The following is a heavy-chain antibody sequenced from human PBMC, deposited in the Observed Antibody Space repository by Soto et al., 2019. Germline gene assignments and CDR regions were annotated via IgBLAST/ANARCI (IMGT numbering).Heavy chain of an antibody. CDR2: IWDAGSNK. CDR1: GFTFSRYG. J-gene: IGHJ4*02. D-gene: IGHD1-1*01. Sequence: QVQLVESGGGVVQPGRSLRLSCAASGFTFSRYGMHWVRQAPGKGLEWVAVIWDAGSNKYYADSVKGRFTISRDNSKNTLCLHMNSLRAEDTAVYYCARDLEGPFDYWGQGTLVTVSS. CDR3: ARDLEGPFDY. V-gene: IGHV3-33*01.